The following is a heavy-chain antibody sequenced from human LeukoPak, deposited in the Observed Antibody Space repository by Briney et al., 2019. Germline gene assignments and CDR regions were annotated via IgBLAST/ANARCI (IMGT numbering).Heavy chain of an antibody. CDR3: ARELWPSSGWYRDGYDI. Sequence: SCKASGGTFSSYAISWVRQAPGKGLEWVANIQQDGSEKYYVDSVEGRFAISRDNAKNSLFLQMNSLRAEDTAVYYCARELWPSSGWYRDGYDIWGQGTMVTVSS. D-gene: IGHD6-19*01. CDR1: GGTFSSYA. J-gene: IGHJ3*02. CDR2: IQQDGSEK. V-gene: IGHV3-7*05.